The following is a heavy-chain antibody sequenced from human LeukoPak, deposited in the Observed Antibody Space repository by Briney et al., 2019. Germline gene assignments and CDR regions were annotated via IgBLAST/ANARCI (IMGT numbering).Heavy chain of an antibody. V-gene: IGHV4-61*02. CDR1: NGSISSDTYF. J-gene: IGHJ4*02. CDR2: IYTSGST. CDR3: ARGGDRGRGFDY. D-gene: IGHD2-21*01. Sequence: PSETLSLTCTVSNGSISSDTYFWRWIRQPAGKGLEWIGRIYTSGSTNYNPSLKSRVTMSVDTSKNQFSLKLSSVTAADTAVYYCARGGDRGRGFDYWGQGTLVTVSS.